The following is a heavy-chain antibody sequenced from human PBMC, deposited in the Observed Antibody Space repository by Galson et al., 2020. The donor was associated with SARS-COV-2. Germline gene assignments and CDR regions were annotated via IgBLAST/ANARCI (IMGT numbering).Heavy chain of an antibody. V-gene: IGHV3-74*01. CDR3: VRGGEGRNFDI. D-gene: IGHD3-10*01. Sequence: GGSLRLSCAASGFTFSTYWMHWVRQAPGKGLVWVSRIASDGSGTSYADSVKGRFTISGDNAKNTLYLQMNSLRAEDTAVYYCVRGGEGRNFDIWGQGTMVTVSS. CDR2: IASDGSGT. CDR1: GFTFSTYW. J-gene: IGHJ3*02.